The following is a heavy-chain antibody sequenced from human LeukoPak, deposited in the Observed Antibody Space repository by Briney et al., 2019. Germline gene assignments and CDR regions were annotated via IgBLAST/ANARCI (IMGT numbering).Heavy chain of an antibody. Sequence: SETLSLTCTVSGGSVSSGSYYWNWIRQPPGKVLEWIGYIYYSGSTNYNPSLKIRVTISVDTSKNQFSLKLSSVTAADTAVYYWGRVVCGGGSCYAFDIGGKGKMVPVSS. CDR2: IYYSGST. CDR1: GGSVSSGSYY. CDR3: GRVVCGGGSCYAFDI. J-gene: IGHJ3*02. D-gene: IGHD2-15*01. V-gene: IGHV4-61*01.